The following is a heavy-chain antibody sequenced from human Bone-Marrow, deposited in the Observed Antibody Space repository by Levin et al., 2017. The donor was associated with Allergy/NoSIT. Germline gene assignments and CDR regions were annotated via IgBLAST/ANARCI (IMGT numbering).Heavy chain of an antibody. CDR3: VRDQGYYDSSGYRYGMDV. CDR2: IWYDGTNK. Sequence: QSGGSLRLSCAASGFTFSSYGMHWVRQAPGKGLEWVALIWYDGTNKYYADSVKGRFTISRDNSENTVYLQMNSLRAEDTAVYHCVRDQGYYDSSGYRYGMDVWGQGTTVIVSS. J-gene: IGHJ6*02. V-gene: IGHV3-33*01. D-gene: IGHD3-22*01. CDR1: GFTFSSYG.